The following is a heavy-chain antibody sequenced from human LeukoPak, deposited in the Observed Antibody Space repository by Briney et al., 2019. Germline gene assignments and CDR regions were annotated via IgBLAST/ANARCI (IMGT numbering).Heavy chain of an antibody. Sequence: SETLSLTCTVSGGSISSYYWSWIRQPPGKGLEWIGYIYTSGSTNYNPSLKSRVTMSVDTSKNQFSLKLSSVTAADTAVYYCARDHIVPAAMYYFDYWGQGTLVTVSS. CDR3: ARDHIVPAAMYYFDY. CDR2: IYTSGST. D-gene: IGHD2-2*01. CDR1: GGSISSYY. V-gene: IGHV4-4*08. J-gene: IGHJ4*02.